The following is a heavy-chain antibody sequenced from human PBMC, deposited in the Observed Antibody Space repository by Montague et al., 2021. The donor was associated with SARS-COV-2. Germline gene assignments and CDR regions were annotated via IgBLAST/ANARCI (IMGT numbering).Heavy chain of an antibody. CDR2: IYYSGST. CDR1: GGSISSSGYY. J-gene: IGHJ5*02. D-gene: IGHD4-17*01. Sequence: SETLSLTCTVSGGSISSSGYYWGWIRQPPGKGLEWIGSIYYSGSTYYXPSLKSRVTISVDTSKNQFSLKLSSVTAADTAVYYCAADYGERDWFDPWGQGTLVTVSS. V-gene: IGHV4-39*01. CDR3: AADYGERDWFDP.